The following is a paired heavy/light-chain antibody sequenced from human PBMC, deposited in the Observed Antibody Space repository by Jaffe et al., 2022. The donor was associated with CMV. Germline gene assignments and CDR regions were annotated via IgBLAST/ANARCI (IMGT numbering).Heavy chain of an antibody. Sequence: QVQLVQSGAEVKKPGSSVKVSCKASGGTFSSYAISWVRQAPGQGLEWMGRIIPILGIANYAQKFQGRVTITADKSTSTAYMELSSLRSEDTAVYYCARDKVVTAPFRGGLFDYWGQGTLVTVSS. J-gene: IGHJ4*02. D-gene: IGHD2-21*02. V-gene: IGHV1-69*09. CDR3: ARDKVVTAPFRGGLFDY. CDR1: GGTFSSYA. CDR2: IIPILGIA.
Light chain of an antibody. CDR2: AAS. CDR1: QSISSY. Sequence: DIQMTQSPSSLSASVGDRVTITCRASQSISSYLNWYQQKPGKAPKLLIYAASSLQSGVPSRFSGSGSGTDFTLTISSLQPEDFATYYCQQSYSTSYTFGQGTKLEIK. V-gene: IGKV1-39*01. CDR3: QQSYSTSYT. J-gene: IGKJ2*01.